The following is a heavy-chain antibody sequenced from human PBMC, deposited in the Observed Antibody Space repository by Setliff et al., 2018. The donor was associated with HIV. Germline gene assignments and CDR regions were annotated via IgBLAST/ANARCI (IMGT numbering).Heavy chain of an antibody. CDR1: GGSISSGSYY. CDR3: ARVGYNDDSGYPYNWFDP. CDR2: IYTSGST. J-gene: IGHJ5*02. V-gene: IGHV4-61*09. Sequence: PSETLSLTCTVSGGSISSGSYYWSWIRQPAGKGLEWIGHIYTSGSTNYNPSLKSRVTISVDTSKNQVSLKLSSVTAADTAVYYCARVGYNDDSGYPYNWFDPWGQGTLVTVSS. D-gene: IGHD3-22*01.